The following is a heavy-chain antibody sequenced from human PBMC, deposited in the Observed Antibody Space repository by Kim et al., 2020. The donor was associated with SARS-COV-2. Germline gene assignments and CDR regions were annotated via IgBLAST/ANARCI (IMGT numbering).Heavy chain of an antibody. CDR1: DFSFSDSL. CDR3: TMISRNGYK. D-gene: IGHD5-12*01. CDR2: IRDKYNSHAT. V-gene: IGHV3-73*01. Sequence: GGSLRLSCEASDFSFSDSLVNWVRQASGKGLEWVARIRDKYNSHATSYTESVKGRFTISRDDSKKTAYLQMHSLRTEDTAVYYCTMISRNGYKGGPGTLVTVSS. J-gene: IGHJ4*02.